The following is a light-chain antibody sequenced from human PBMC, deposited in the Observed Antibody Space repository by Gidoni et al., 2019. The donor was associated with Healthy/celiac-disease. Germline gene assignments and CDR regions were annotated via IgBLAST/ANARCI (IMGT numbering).Light chain of an antibody. CDR3: RSYTSSSTLHV. CDR2: DVS. V-gene: IGLV2-14*03. Sequence: QSAMTQPASVYGSTGQSITISCTGTSSDVGGYNYVSWYQQHPGKAPKLMIYDVSNRPSGVSTRFSGSKSGNTASLTISGLQAEDEADYYCRSYTSSSTLHVFGTGTKVTVL. J-gene: IGLJ1*01. CDR1: SSDVGGYNY.